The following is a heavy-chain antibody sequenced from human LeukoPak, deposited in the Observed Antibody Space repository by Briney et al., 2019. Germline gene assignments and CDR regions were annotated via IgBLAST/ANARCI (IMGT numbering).Heavy chain of an antibody. CDR2: INPNSGGT. Sequence: ASVKVSCKASGYTFTGYYMHWVRQAPGQGLEWMGWINPNSGGTNYAQKFQGRVTMTRDTSISTAYMELSRLRSDDTAVYYCARRGWLVRGPEIDDAFDIWGQGTMVTVSS. CDR1: GYTFTGYY. CDR3: ARRGWLVRGPEIDDAFDI. V-gene: IGHV1-2*02. J-gene: IGHJ3*02. D-gene: IGHD3-10*01.